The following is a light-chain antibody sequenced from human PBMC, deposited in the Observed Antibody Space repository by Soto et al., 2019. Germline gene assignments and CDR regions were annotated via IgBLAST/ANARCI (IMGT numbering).Light chain of an antibody. CDR1: QHISSW. V-gene: IGKV1-5*03. J-gene: IGKJ1*01. CDR3: QQYNSYPWT. Sequence: FQIAPSPFTQSASLWASVTNTCPASQHISSWLAWYQQKPGKAPKLLIYKASSLESGVPSRFSGSGSGTEFTLTTSSLQPDDFATYYCQQYNSYPWTFGQGTKVDIK. CDR2: KAS.